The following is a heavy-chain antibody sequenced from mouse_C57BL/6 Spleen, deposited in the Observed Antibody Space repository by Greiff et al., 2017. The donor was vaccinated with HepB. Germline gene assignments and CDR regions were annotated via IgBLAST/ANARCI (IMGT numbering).Heavy chain of an antibody. CDR3: ARGRAWFAY. CDR1: GYSITSGYA. V-gene: IGHV3-1*01. CDR2: ISYSGST. J-gene: IGHJ3*01. Sequence: EVQRVESGPGMVKPSQSLSLTCTVTGYSITSGYAWHWIRHFPGNQLEWMGYISYSGSTNYNPSLKSRISITHDTSKNHFFLKLNSVTTEDTATYYCARGRAWFAYWGQGTLVTVSA.